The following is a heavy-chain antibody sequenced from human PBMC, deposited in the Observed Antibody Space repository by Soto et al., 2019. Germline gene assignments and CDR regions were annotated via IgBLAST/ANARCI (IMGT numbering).Heavy chain of an antibody. CDR2: ISAYNGNR. D-gene: IGHD1-26*01. Sequence: ASVKVSCKASGYTFTSYDISWVRQASGQGLEWMGWISAYNGNRNYAQKVQGRVTMTTDTSTNTAYMELRSLRSDDTAVYYCARDQVGATGDYWGQGTLVTVSS. CDR3: ARDQVGATGDY. J-gene: IGHJ4*02. V-gene: IGHV1-18*01. CDR1: GYTFTSYD.